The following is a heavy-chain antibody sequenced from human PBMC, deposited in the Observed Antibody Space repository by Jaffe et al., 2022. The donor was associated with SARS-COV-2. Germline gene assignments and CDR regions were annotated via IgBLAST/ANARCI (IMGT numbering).Heavy chain of an antibody. CDR1: GDSVSTDHW. J-gene: IGHJ4*02. V-gene: IGHV4-4*02. Sequence: QVQLQESGPGLVKPSGTLSLTCTVSGDSVSTDHWWSWVRQPPGRGLEWIGEIFHTGSTNYNPSLKSRLTISVDKSKNQFSLKLTSMTAADTAVYYCASARWDYWGQGTLVTVSS. CDR3: ASARWDY. CDR2: IFHTGST.